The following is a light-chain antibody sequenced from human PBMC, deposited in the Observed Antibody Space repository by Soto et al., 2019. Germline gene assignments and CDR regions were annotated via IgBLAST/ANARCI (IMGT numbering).Light chain of an antibody. CDR2: SAS. Sequence: EIVLTQSPGTLSLSPGERATLSCRASQRLTSDYLAWYQQKGGQAPRLLIFSASSRATGIPDRFSGSGSGRDFTLTISRLEPEDFAVYFCQQYDSTPPITVGQGTRLEIK. J-gene: IGKJ5*01. V-gene: IGKV3-20*01. CDR1: QRLTSDY. CDR3: QQYDSTPPIT.